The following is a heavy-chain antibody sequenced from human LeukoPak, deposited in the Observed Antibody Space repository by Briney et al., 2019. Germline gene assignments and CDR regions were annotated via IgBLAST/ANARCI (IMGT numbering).Heavy chain of an antibody. J-gene: IGHJ4*02. Sequence: ASVEVSCKASGYTFTGYYMHWVRQAPGQGLEWMGWINPNSGGTNYAQKFQGRVTMTRDTSISTAYMELSRLRSDDTAVYYCARESFPGYSSSSGIDYWGQGTLVTVSS. CDR2: INPNSGGT. V-gene: IGHV1-2*02. CDR3: ARESFPGYSSSSGIDY. CDR1: GYTFTGYY. D-gene: IGHD6-6*01.